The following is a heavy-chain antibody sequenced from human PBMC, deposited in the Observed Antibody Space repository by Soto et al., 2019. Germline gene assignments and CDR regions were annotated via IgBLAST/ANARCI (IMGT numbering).Heavy chain of an antibody. CDR1: AFSFSNFW. J-gene: IGHJ3*02. CDR2: IKDDGSEK. Sequence: EVQLVESGGGLVQPGGSLRLSCAASAFSFSNFWMAWVRQTPGKGPEWGATIKDDGSEKYYVDSLKGRFTVSRDNAENSLYLQMNSLRVEDTAIYYCTRDVGWGDFEIWGQGKMVIVSS. CDR3: TRDVGWGDFEI. D-gene: IGHD6-19*01. V-gene: IGHV3-7*01.